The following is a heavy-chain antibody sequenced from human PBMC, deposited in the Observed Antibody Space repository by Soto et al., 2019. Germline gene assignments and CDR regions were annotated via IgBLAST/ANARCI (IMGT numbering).Heavy chain of an antibody. CDR2: INAGNGNT. J-gene: IGHJ4*02. D-gene: IGHD6-19*01. Sequence: QVQLVQSGAEVKKPGASVKVSCKASGYTFTSYAMHWVRQAPGQRLEWMGWINAGNGNTKYSQKFEGRVTITRDTSASTAYMELSSLRSEDTAVYYCARDGSGWLFGYWGQGTLVTVSS. CDR1: GYTFTSYA. V-gene: IGHV1-3*01. CDR3: ARDGSGWLFGY.